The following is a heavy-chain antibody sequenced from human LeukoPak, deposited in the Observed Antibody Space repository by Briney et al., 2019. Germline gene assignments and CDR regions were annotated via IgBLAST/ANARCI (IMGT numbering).Heavy chain of an antibody. J-gene: IGHJ4*02. V-gene: IGHV3-72*01. D-gene: IGHD6-19*01. CDR1: GFTFSDHY. CDR3: VRVVYTSDWHFDY. Sequence: QPGGSLRLSCAASGFTFSDHYMDWVRQAPGKGLEWVGRSRNRAKSYTTDYAASVRGRFTISRDDSQNSLYLQMRSLKTEDTAVYHCVRVVYTSDWHFDYWGQGTLVTVSS. CDR2: SRNRAKSYTT.